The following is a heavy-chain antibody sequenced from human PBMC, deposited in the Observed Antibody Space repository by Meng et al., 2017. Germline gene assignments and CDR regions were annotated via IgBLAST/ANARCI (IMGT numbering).Heavy chain of an antibody. CDR3: ARGGMQLWFGNWFDP. J-gene: IGHJ5*02. Sequence: SVQVSCKAPGRTFSSYAISWVRQAPGQGLEWMGGIIPIFGTANYVQKFQGRVTITADESTSTAYMELSSLRCEDTAVYYCARGGMQLWFGNWFDPWGQGTLVTVSS. D-gene: IGHD5-18*01. V-gene: IGHV1-69*13. CDR1: GRTFSSYA. CDR2: IIPIFGTA.